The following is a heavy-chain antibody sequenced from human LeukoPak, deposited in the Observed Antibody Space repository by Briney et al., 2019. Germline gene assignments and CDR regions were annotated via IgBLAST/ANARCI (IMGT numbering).Heavy chain of an antibody. J-gene: IGHJ6*02. Sequence: SETLSLTCTVSYGSISSYYWSWIRQPAGKGLEWIGRIHSSGSTNYNPSLKSRVTMSVDTSKNQFSLTLSSVTAADTAVYYCARDHYYGSGSYLHYYYGMDVWGQGTTATVSS. V-gene: IGHV4-4*07. CDR2: IHSSGST. CDR1: YGSISSYY. CDR3: ARDHYYGSGSYLHYYYGMDV. D-gene: IGHD3-10*01.